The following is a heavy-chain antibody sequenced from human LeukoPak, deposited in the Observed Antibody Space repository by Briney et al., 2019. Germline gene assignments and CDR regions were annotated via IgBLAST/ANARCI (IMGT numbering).Heavy chain of an antibody. CDR1: GFTFSSYW. Sequence: KSGGSLRLSCAASGFTFSSYWMSWVRQTPGNGLEWVGRIKSKSDGGTTDYPAPVKGRFTISRDESKNTLYLQLNSLKTEDTAVYYCTSRRITIYGVDIPYYYYYYMDVWGKGTTVTVSS. V-gene: IGHV3-15*01. D-gene: IGHD3-3*01. CDR2: IKSKSDGGTT. CDR3: TSRRITIYGVDIPYYYYYYMDV. J-gene: IGHJ6*03.